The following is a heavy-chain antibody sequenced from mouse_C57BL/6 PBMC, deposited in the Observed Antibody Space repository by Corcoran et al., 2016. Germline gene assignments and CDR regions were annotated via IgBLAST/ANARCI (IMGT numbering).Heavy chain of an antibody. Sequence: QVQLKQSGAELVRPGASVKLSCKASGYTFTDYYINWVKQRPGQGLEWIARIYPGSGNTYYNEKFKGKATLTAEKSSSTAYMQLSSLTSEDSAVYFCARGGWIFITTRRDAMDYWGQGTSVTVSS. CDR2: IYPGSGNT. CDR1: GYTFTDYY. J-gene: IGHJ4*01. CDR3: ARGGWIFITTRRDAMDY. V-gene: IGHV1-76*01. D-gene: IGHD1-1*01.